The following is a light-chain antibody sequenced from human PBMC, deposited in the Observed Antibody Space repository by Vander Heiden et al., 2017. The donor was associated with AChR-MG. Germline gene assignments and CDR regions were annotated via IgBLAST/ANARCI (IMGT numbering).Light chain of an antibody. J-gene: IGLJ1*01. CDR1: SSDVGGYNY. CDR3: SSYTTSSTLV. V-gene: IGLV2-14*03. CDR2: DVS. Sequence: QSALTQPASVSGSPGQSITISCTGTSSDVGGYNYVFWYQQHPGKAPKLMIYDVSNRPSGVSNRFSGSKSGNTASLTISGLQAEDEGDYYCSSYTTSSTLVFGTGTKVT.